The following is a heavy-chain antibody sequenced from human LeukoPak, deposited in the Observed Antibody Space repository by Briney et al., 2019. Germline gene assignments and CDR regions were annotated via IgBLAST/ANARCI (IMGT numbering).Heavy chain of an antibody. D-gene: IGHD3-10*01. CDR1: GFTFSSYG. Sequence: GRSLRLSCAASGFTFSSYGMHWVRQAPGKGLEWVAVISYDGSNKYYADSEKGRFTISRDNSKNTLYLQMNSLRAEDTAVYYCAKRVRYYGSGSFYYYYGMDVWGQGTTVTVSS. V-gene: IGHV3-30*18. CDR2: ISYDGSNK. J-gene: IGHJ6*02. CDR3: AKRVRYYGSGSFYYYYGMDV.